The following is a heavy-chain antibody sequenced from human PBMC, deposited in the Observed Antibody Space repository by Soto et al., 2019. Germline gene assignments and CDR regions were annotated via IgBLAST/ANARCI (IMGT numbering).Heavy chain of an antibody. CDR2: IKSKTDGGTT. CDR1: GFTFSNAW. D-gene: IGHD3-10*01. Sequence: GGSLRLSCAASGFTFSNAWMNWVRQAPGKGLEWVGRIKSKTDGGTTDYAAPVKGRFTISRDDSKNTLYLQMNSLKTEDTAVYYCTTDLDGSGSYYNAGAGGYWGQGTLVTVSS. V-gene: IGHV3-15*07. CDR3: TTDLDGSGSYYNAGAGGY. J-gene: IGHJ4*02.